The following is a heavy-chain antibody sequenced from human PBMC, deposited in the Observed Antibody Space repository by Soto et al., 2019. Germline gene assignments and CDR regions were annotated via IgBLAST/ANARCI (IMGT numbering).Heavy chain of an antibody. CDR3: AREQRDYVGNELDY. CDR1: GFTFSSYA. Sequence: GGSLRLSCAASGFTFSSYAMHWVRQAPGKGLEWVAVISYDGSNKYYADSVKGRFTISRDNSKNTLYLQMNSLRAEDTAVYYCAREQRDYVGNELDYWGQGTLVTVSS. CDR2: ISYDGSNK. V-gene: IGHV3-30-3*01. J-gene: IGHJ4*02. D-gene: IGHD4-17*01.